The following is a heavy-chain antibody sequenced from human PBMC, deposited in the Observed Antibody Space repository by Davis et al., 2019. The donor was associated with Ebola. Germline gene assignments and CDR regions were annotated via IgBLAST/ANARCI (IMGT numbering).Heavy chain of an antibody. CDR1: EFTFSSYT. D-gene: IGHD4-11*01. CDR2: ISSSSSYI. V-gene: IGHV3-21*01. Sequence: GGSLRLSCAASEFTFSSYTMIWVRQAPGKGLEWVSSISSSSSYIYYADSVKGRFTISRDNAKNSLYLQMNSLRPEDTAVYYCARDSDDYSFDYWGQGTLVTVSS. CDR3: ARDSDDYSFDY. J-gene: IGHJ4*02.